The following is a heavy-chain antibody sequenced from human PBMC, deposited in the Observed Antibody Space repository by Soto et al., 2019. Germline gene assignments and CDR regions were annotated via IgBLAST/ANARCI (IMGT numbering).Heavy chain of an antibody. CDR2: SNHVGST. D-gene: IGHD5-18*01. CDR1: GGSFSGYY. CDR3: ARVLIAGVTTD. V-gene: IGHV4-34*01. J-gene: IGHJ4*02. Sequence: QVQLQQWGAGLLKPSETLSLTCAVYGGSFSGYYWSWIRQPPGKGLEWIGESNHVGSTNYNPSLQSRVTLSVDPSKNHLSLRLTSVTAADTAVYYCARVLIAGVTTDWGQGTLVIVSS.